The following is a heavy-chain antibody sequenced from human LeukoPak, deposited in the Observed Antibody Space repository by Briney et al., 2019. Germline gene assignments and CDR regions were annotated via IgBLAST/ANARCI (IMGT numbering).Heavy chain of an antibody. CDR2: IIPIFGTA. CDR1: GGTFSSYA. D-gene: IGHD3-22*01. CDR3: ARDPKFRDYYDSSGYLDGAFDI. Sequence: ASVKVSCKASGGTFSSYAISWVRQAPGQGLEWMGGIIPIFGTANYAQKLQGRVTITADESTSTAYMELSSLRSEDTAVYYCARDPKFRDYYDSSGYLDGAFDIWGQGTMVTVSS. J-gene: IGHJ3*02. V-gene: IGHV1-69*13.